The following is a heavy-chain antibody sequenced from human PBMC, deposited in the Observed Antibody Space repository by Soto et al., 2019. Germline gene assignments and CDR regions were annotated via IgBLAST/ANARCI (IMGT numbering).Heavy chain of an antibody. Sequence: EVQLVESGGDLVQPGGSLRLSCEASGFTFSNYWMSWVRQTPGKGLEWVANIKKDGSGKYYVDSVKGRFTISRDNAKNSVFLQMNSLRAEDTAVYYCARDPRDSEYAIFDYWGQGTLVTVSS. CDR1: GFTFSNYW. D-gene: IGHD1-26*01. V-gene: IGHV3-7*05. CDR3: ARDPRDSEYAIFDY. J-gene: IGHJ4*02. CDR2: IKKDGSGK.